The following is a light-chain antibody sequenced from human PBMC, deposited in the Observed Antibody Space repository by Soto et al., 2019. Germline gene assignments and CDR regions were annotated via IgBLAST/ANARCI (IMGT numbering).Light chain of an antibody. CDR1: QSVRSY. Sequence: EIVLTQSPATLPLSPGERATLSCRASQSVRSYLAWYQQRPGQAPRLLIYGASNRATGIPARFSGSGSWTDFPLTISSLAAEDFAVYYCQECTYWPMTFGQGTRLDIK. J-gene: IGKJ5*01. V-gene: IGKV3-11*01. CDR2: GAS. CDR3: QECTYWPMT.